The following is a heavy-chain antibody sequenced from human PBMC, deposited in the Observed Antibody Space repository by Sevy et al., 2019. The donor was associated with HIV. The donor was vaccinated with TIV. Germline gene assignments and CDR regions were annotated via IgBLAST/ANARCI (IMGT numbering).Heavy chain of an antibody. D-gene: IGHD5-12*01. CDR2: ISYDGSNK. Sequence: GESLKISCAASGFTFSSYAMHWVRQAPGKGLEWVAVISYDGSNKYYADSVKGRFTISRDNSKNTLYLQMNSLRAEDTAVYYCARVGTGGYDLGFDYWGQGTLVTVSS. J-gene: IGHJ4*02. V-gene: IGHV3-30-3*01. CDR3: ARVGTGGYDLGFDY. CDR1: GFTFSSYA.